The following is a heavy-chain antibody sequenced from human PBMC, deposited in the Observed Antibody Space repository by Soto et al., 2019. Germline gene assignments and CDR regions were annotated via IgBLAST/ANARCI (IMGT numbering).Heavy chain of an antibody. D-gene: IGHD5-12*01. CDR3: ARGGSSGYVY. V-gene: IGHV4-31*03. Sequence: SETLSLTCTVSGGSISSGGYYWSWIRQFPGKGLEWIGYISSIGSTYYNPSLGSRLSMSVDTSKDQFSLRLSSVTAADTAVYYCARGGSSGYVYWGQGTLVTVSS. CDR2: ISSIGST. CDR1: GGSISSGGYY. J-gene: IGHJ4*02.